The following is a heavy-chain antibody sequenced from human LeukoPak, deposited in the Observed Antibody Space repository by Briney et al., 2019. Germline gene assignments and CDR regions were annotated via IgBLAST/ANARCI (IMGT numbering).Heavy chain of an antibody. V-gene: IGHV4-39*07. CDR2: IYYSGST. D-gene: IGHD6-13*01. CDR3: ARMGSYSSSWYESYYYYYYMDV. J-gene: IGHJ6*03. Sequence: PSETLSLTCTVSGGSISSNTYYWGWIRQPPGKGLEWIGSIYYSGSTYYNPSLKSRVTISVDTSKNQFSLKLSSVTAADTAVYYCARMGSYSSSWYESYYYYYYMDVWGKGTTVTISS. CDR1: GGSISSNTYY.